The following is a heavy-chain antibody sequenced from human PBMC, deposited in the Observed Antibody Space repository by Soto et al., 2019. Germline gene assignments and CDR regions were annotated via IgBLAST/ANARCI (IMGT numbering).Heavy chain of an antibody. CDR2: IHPDSGST. CDR3: VRDTRSDSNWFDP. J-gene: IGHJ5*02. V-gene: IGHV1-46*03. CDR1: GYTFTSYY. Sequence: ASVKVSCKASGYTFTSYYMHWVRQAPGQGLEWMGIIHPDSGSTKYAQKFQGRVIMTRDTSTTTVYMELSSLRSEDTAVYYCVRDTRSDSNWFDPWGEGTLVTVAS. D-gene: IGHD6-25*01.